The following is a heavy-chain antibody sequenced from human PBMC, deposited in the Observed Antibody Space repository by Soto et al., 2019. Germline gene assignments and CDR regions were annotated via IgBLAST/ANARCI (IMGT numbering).Heavy chain of an antibody. CDR2: IIPVIGIG. CDR3: AGEDYDYYYLDV. Sequence: QVQLVQSGAEVKKPGSSVKVSCKASGGSFSTYTINWVRQAPGQWLEWMGRIIPVIGIGNYAQKFKSRVTITADKSTSTAYMELSSLRSEDTAVYYCAGEDYDYYYLDVWGKGTTVTVSS. J-gene: IGHJ6*03. CDR1: GGSFSTYT. V-gene: IGHV1-69*08.